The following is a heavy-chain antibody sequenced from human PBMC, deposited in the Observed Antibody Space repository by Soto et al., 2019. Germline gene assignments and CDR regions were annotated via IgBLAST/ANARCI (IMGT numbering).Heavy chain of an antibody. J-gene: IGHJ4*02. V-gene: IGHV4-4*07. Sequence: SETLSLTCTFSCGSINTFYWSWVRQPAGKGLEWIGRIFSSGSTSFNPSLESRVAMSVDTSKNHFSLNLSSVTAADMAVYYCAREGSYSAYNFAHGIQLWSFDFWGQGALVTVSS. CDR1: CGSINTFY. D-gene: IGHD5-12*01. CDR3: AREGSYSAYNFAHGIQLWSFDF. CDR2: IFSSGST.